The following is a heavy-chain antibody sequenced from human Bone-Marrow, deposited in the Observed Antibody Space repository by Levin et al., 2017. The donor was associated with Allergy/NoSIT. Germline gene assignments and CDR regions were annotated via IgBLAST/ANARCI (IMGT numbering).Heavy chain of an antibody. CDR2: INGDGSGT. Sequence: GESLKISCAASGFSFSSVWLSWVRQAPGKGLVWVSRINGDGSGTSYADSVRGRFTISRDNAKKTLYLQMDSLRAEDTAVYYCARFNRLNSFDMWGQGTMVSVSS. D-gene: IGHD2-21*01. J-gene: IGHJ3*02. CDR3: ARFNRLNSFDM. CDR1: GFSFSSVW. V-gene: IGHV3-74*01.